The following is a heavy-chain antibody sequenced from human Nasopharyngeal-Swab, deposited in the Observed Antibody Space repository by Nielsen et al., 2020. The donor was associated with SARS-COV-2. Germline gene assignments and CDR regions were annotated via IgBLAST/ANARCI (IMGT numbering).Heavy chain of an antibody. V-gene: IGHV3-23*01. CDR3: ARLHVYGDYFSPFDY. CDR2: ISGSGGST. D-gene: IGHD4-17*01. J-gene: IGHJ4*02. CDR1: GFTFSSYA. Sequence: EYLKISCAASGFTFSSYAMSWVRQAPGKGLEWVSAISGSGGSTYYADSVKGRFTISRDNSKNTLYLQMNSLRAADTAVYYLARLHVYGDYFSPFDYWGQGTLVTVSS.